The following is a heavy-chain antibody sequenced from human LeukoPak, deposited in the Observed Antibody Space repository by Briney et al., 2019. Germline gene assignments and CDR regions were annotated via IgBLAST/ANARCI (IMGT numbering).Heavy chain of an antibody. CDR2: IIPIFGTA. D-gene: IGHD3-22*01. Sequence: SVKVPCKASGGTFSSYAISWVRQAPGQGLEWMGRIIPIFGTANYAQKFQGRVTITTDESTSTSYMELSSLRPEETDVYYCARDTPHIFYDSSGYYFDYWGQGTLVTVSS. CDR1: GGTFSSYA. CDR3: ARDTPHIFYDSSGYYFDY. V-gene: IGHV1-69*05. J-gene: IGHJ4*02.